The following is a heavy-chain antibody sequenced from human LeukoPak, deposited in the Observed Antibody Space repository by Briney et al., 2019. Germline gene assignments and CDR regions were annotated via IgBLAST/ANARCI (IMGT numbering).Heavy chain of an antibody. CDR3: ASSYGSGTPYYFDY. V-gene: IGHV4-30-4*01. J-gene: IGHJ4*02. D-gene: IGHD3-10*01. CDR2: IYYSGST. CDR1: GGSFSGYY. Sequence: SETLSLTCAVYGGSFSGYYWSWIRQPPGKGLEWIGYIYYSGSTYYNPSLKSRVTISVDTSKNQFSLKLSSVTAADTAVYYCASSYGSGTPYYFDYWGQGTLVTVSS.